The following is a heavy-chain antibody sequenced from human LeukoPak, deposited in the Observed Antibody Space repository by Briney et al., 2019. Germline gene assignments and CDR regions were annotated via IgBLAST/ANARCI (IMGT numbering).Heavy chain of an antibody. D-gene: IGHD6-19*01. V-gene: IGHV3-20*04. CDR2: INWNGGST. J-gene: IGHJ3*02. Sequence: PGGSLRLSCAASGFNFNTYWMSWVRQAPGKGLEWVSGINWNGGSTGYADSVKGRFTISRDNAKNSLYLQMNSLRAEDTALYYCARVSGWPFDAFDIWGQGTMVTVSS. CDR3: ARVSGWPFDAFDI. CDR1: GFNFNTYW.